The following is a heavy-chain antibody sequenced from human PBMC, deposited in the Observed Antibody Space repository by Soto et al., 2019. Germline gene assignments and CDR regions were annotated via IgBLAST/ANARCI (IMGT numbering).Heavy chain of an antibody. CDR2: ISGSGGST. CDR3: AKNSGSYSKDYSYGMDV. J-gene: IGHJ6*02. D-gene: IGHD1-26*01. V-gene: IGHV3-23*01. Sequence: GGSLRLSCAASGFTFSSYAMSWVRQAPGKGLEWVSAISGSGGSTYYADSVKGRFTISRDNSKNTLYLQMNSLRAEDTAVYYCAKNSGSYSKDYSYGMDVWGQGTTVTVSS. CDR1: GFTFSSYA.